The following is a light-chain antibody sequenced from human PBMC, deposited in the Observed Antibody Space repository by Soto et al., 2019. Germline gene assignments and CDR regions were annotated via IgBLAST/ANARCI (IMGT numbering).Light chain of an antibody. V-gene: IGLV1-47*01. Sequence: QSVLTQPPSASGTPGQRVTISCSGSSSNIGSHYVHWYQQLPGTAPKLLIYRNDQRPSGVPDRFSGSKSGTSASLAISGLRSDDEADYYCAAWDDSLTALFGGGTKVTVL. CDR1: SSNIGSHY. CDR2: RND. J-gene: IGLJ3*02. CDR3: AAWDDSLTAL.